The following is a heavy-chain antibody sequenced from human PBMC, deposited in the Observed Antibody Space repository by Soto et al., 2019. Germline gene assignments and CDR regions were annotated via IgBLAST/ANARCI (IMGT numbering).Heavy chain of an antibody. CDR3: AARSRYTSGQELDY. CDR1: GYILTDLS. D-gene: IGHD6-19*01. CDR2: FDPEDGET. Sequence: QVQLVQSGAEVKKPGASVKVSCKVSGYILTDLSIHWVRQAPGKGLEWMGGFDPEDGETIYAQKFQGRVTMTEDTSTDSAYMELSSLRSEDTAVYYCAARSRYTSGQELDYWGQGTLVTVSS. J-gene: IGHJ4*02. V-gene: IGHV1-24*01.